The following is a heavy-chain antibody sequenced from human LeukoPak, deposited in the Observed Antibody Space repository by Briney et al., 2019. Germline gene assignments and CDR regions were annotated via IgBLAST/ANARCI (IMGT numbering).Heavy chain of an antibody. D-gene: IGHD6-19*01. V-gene: IGHV4-34*01. Sequence: SETLSLTCAVYGGSLNGHYWSWICQPPGKGLEWIGSIYHSGSTYYNPSLKSRVTISVDTAKNQFSLKLSSVTAADTAVYYCARVVGDSSAWGYFDYWGQGTLVTVSS. CDR2: IYHSGST. CDR1: GGSLNGHY. J-gene: IGHJ4*02. CDR3: ARVVGDSSAWGYFDY.